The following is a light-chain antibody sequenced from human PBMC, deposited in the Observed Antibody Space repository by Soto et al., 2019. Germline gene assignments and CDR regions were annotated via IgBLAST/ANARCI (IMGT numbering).Light chain of an antibody. Sequence: QSVLTQPASVSGSPGQSFTISCTGTSSDVVGYNYVSWYQHHPGKAPKLMIYDVSNRPSGVSNRFSGPKSGNTASLTISGLQPEDEADYYCSSYTTSNTRQIVFVTGTKVTV. CDR3: SSYTTSNTRQIV. CDR2: DVS. V-gene: IGLV2-14*03. CDR1: SSDVVGYNY. J-gene: IGLJ1*01.